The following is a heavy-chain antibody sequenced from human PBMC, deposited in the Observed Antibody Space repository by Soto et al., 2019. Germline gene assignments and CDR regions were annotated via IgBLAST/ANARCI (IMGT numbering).Heavy chain of an antibody. CDR3: ARTVGVLVSAADFDP. CDR2: IDPSDSYT. J-gene: IGHJ5*02. Sequence: PGESLKISCEASGYTFTKYYITWVRQMPGKGLEWMGKIDPSDSYTTYSPSFQGHVTMSVDQSINTAFLQWSSLEASDTAMYYCARTVGVLVSAADFDPCGQVTLITVSS. CDR1: GYTFTKYY. D-gene: IGHD2-15*01. V-gene: IGHV5-10-1*01.